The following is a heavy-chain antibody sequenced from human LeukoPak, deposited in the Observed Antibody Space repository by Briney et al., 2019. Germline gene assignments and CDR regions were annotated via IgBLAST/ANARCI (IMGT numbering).Heavy chain of an antibody. CDR1: GHTFTSYG. CDR3: ARVDGSSSWYSYDY. V-gene: IGHV1-18*01. Sequence: GASVKVSCKASGHTFTSYGISWVRQAPGQGLEWMGWISAYNGNTNYAQKLQGRVTMTTDTPTSTAYMELRSLRSDDTAVYYCARVDGSSSWYSYDYWGQGTLVTVSS. J-gene: IGHJ4*02. CDR2: ISAYNGNT. D-gene: IGHD6-13*01.